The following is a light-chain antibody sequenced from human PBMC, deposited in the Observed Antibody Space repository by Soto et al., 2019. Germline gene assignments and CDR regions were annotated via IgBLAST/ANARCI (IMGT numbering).Light chain of an antibody. Sequence: SALTQPASVSGSPGQSITISCPGTSSDVGGYNYVSWYQQHPGKAPKFMIYDVSSRPSGVSNRFSGSKSGNTASLTISGLQAEDEADYYCCSYTTSNTRQIVFGTGTKVTVL. J-gene: IGLJ1*01. V-gene: IGLV2-14*03. CDR2: DVS. CDR3: CSYTTSNTRQIV. CDR1: SSDVGGYNY.